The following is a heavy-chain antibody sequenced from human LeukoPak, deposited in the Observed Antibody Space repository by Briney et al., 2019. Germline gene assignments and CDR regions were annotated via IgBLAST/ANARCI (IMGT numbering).Heavy chain of an antibody. CDR3: ARGDYDFWSGPGKFDY. D-gene: IGHD3-3*01. Sequence: ASVKVSCKASGYTFTDYFLHWVRQAPGQGLEWMGWINPNSGGTKYAQKFQGRVTMTRDTSISTAYMELRSLRSDDTAVYYCARGDYDFWSGPGKFDYWGQGTLVTVSS. V-gene: IGHV1-2*02. CDR2: INPNSGGT. CDR1: GYTFTDYF. J-gene: IGHJ4*02.